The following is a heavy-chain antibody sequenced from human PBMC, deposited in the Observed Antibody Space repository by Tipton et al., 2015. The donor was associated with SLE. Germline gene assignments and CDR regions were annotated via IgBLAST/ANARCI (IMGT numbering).Heavy chain of an antibody. V-gene: IGHV4-38-2*01. Sequence: TLSLTCAVSGYSISSGYYWGWIRQPPGKGLEWIGSIYHSGSTYYNPSLKSRVTISVDTSKNQFSLKLSSMTAADTAVYYCARHADESGLSWGQGTLVTVSS. J-gene: IGHJ4*02. D-gene: IGHD3/OR15-3a*01. CDR3: ARHADESGLS. CDR2: IYHSGST. CDR1: GYSISSGYY.